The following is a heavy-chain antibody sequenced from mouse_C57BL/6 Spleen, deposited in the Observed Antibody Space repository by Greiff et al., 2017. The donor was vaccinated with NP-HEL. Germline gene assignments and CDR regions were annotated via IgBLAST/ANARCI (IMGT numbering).Heavy chain of an antibody. CDR3: ALRYGSSPSYFDV. Sequence: QVHVKQPGAELVKPGASVKLSCKASGYTFTSYWMHWVKQRPGRGLEWIGRIDPNSGGTKYNEKFKSKATLTVDKPSSTAYMQLSSLTSEDSAVYYCALRYGSSPSYFDVWGTGTTVTVSS. J-gene: IGHJ1*03. CDR2: IDPNSGGT. V-gene: IGHV1-72*01. D-gene: IGHD1-1*01. CDR1: GYTFTSYW.